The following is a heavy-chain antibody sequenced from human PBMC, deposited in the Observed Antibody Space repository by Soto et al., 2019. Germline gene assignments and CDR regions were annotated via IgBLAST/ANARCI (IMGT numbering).Heavy chain of an antibody. J-gene: IGHJ4*02. D-gene: IGHD3-22*01. Sequence: ASVKVSCKASGYTFTGYYMHWVRQAPGQGLEWMGWINPNSGGTNYAQKFQGWVTMTRDTSISTAYMELSRLRSDDTAVYYCARDYYDSSGYYYWGQGTLVTLSS. CDR1: GYTFTGYY. V-gene: IGHV1-2*04. CDR2: INPNSGGT. CDR3: ARDYYDSSGYYY.